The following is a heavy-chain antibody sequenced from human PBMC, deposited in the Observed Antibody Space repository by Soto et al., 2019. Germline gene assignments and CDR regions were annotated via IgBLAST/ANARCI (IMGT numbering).Heavy chain of an antibody. CDR3: ARVGGDDFGDSGGFDY. V-gene: IGHV3-30-3*01. J-gene: IGHJ4*02. CDR1: GFTFGSYS. CDR2: ISYDANYK. D-gene: IGHD4-17*01. Sequence: GGSLRLSCGASGFTFGSYSMHWVRQAPGKGLEWVALISYDANYKYYADSVKGRFTISRDNSKNHFSLQLRSVTAADTAVYYCARVGGDDFGDSGGFDYWGQGTLVTVSS.